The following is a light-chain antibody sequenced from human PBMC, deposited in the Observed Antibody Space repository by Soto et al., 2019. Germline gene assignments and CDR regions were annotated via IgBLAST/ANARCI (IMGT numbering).Light chain of an antibody. Sequence: EVVLTQSPGTLSLSPGERATLSCRASHIISSNYLAWYQQKSGQPPRLLIFGASFRATGVPDRFSGGGSGTDFTLTISGLEPEDFALYFCQQYSASVLTFGGGTRVDI. J-gene: IGKJ4*01. CDR3: QQYSASVLT. CDR1: HIISSNY. V-gene: IGKV3-20*01. CDR2: GAS.